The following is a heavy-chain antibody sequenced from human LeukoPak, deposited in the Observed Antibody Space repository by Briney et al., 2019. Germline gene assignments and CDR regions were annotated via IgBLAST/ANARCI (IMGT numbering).Heavy chain of an antibody. V-gene: IGHV1-69*05. CDR1: GGTFSSYA. CDR2: IIPIFGTA. J-gene: IGHJ6*03. Sequence: SVKVSCKASGGTFSSYAISWVRQAPGQGLEWMGGIIPIFGTANYAQKFQGRVTITTDESTSTAYMELSSLRSEDTAVYYCARVPPKYRWFGELAAPPTYYYYMDVWGKGTTVTVSS. CDR3: ARVPPKYRWFGELAAPPTYYYYMDV. D-gene: IGHD3-10*01.